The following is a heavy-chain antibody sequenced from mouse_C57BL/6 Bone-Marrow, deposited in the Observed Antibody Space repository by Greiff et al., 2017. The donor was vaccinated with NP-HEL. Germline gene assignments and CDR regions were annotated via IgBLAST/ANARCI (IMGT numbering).Heavy chain of an antibody. D-gene: IGHD1-1*01. J-gene: IGHJ4*01. CDR1: GFTFSDYG. CDR3: ARPTVYAMDY. Sequence: EVHLVESGGGLVKPGGSLKLSCAASGFTFSDYGMHWVRQAPEKGLEWVAYISSGSSTIYYADTVKGRFTISRDNAKNTLFLQMTSLRSEDTAMYYCARPTVYAMDYWGQGTSVTVSS. CDR2: ISSGSSTI. V-gene: IGHV5-17*01.